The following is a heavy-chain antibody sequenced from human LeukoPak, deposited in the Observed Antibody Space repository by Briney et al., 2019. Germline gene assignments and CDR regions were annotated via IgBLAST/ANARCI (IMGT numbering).Heavy chain of an antibody. V-gene: IGHV4-59*12. CDR3: GRGMTRWLQFRPLDY. CDR2: IYYSGST. D-gene: IGHD5-24*01. J-gene: IGHJ4*02. Sequence: SETLSLTCTVSGGSISSYYWSWIRQPPGKGLEWIGYIYYSGSTNYKPSLKSRVTISVDTSKNQFSLKLSSVTAADTAVYSCGRGMTRWLQFRPLDYWGQGTLVTVSS. CDR1: GGSISSYY.